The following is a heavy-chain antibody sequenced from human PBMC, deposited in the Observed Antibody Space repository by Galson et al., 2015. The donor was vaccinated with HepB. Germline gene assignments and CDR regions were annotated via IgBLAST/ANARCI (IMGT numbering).Heavy chain of an antibody. J-gene: IGHJ4*02. D-gene: IGHD6-19*01. CDR1: GFPFNTYW. V-gene: IGHV3-7*01. CDR2: INEDGSDK. CDR3: ATRGQAMAD. Sequence: SLRLSCAASGFPFNTYWMTWVRQAPGKGLEWVANINEDGSDKNYVDSVKGRFIISRDNAKRALYLQMNSLRADDTAVYYCATRGQAMADWGQGTLVTVSP.